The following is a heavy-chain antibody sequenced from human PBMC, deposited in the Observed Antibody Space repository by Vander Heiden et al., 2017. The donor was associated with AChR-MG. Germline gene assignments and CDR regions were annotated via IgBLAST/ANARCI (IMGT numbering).Heavy chain of an antibody. CDR3: ARDQTAVAKYYYYGMDV. Sequence: EVQLVESGGGLVQPGGSLRLSCAASGFTFSSYSMNWVRRAPGKGLEWVSYISSSSSTIYYADSVKGRFTISRDNAKNSLYLQMNSLRAEDTAVYYCARDQTAVAKYYYYGMDVWGQGTTVTVSS. CDR1: GFTFSSYS. D-gene: IGHD6-19*01. CDR2: ISSSSSTI. J-gene: IGHJ6*02. V-gene: IGHV3-48*01.